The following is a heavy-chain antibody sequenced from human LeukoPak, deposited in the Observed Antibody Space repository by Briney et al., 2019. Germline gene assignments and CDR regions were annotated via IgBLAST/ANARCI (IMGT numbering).Heavy chain of an antibody. Sequence: GGSLRLSCAASGFTFSDHAMSWVRQAPGKGLEWVARLVYDERNDYANSVKGRFTISRDNSKNTLYLQMDNLRVDDTAVYYCARDLSAAYDFWGQGILVTVSS. V-gene: IGHV3-33*08. CDR1: GFTFSDHA. CDR3: ARDLSAAYDF. CDR2: LVYDERND. J-gene: IGHJ4*02. D-gene: IGHD2-21*01.